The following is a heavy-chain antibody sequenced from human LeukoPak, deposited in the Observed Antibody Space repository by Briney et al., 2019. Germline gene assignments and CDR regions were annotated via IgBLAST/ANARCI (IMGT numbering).Heavy chain of an antibody. J-gene: IGHJ4*02. V-gene: IGHV3-74*01. CDR1: GFMFSIYW. CDR3: ARDRYCTSSICYSGFN. Sequence: GGSLRLSCAASGFMFSIYWMHWVRQAPGKGLVWVSRINAGGSSTSYADSVKGRFTISRDNAKNTLYLQMNNLRAEDTAVYYCARDRYCTSSICYSGFNWGQGTLVTVSS. D-gene: IGHD2-2*01. CDR2: INAGGSST.